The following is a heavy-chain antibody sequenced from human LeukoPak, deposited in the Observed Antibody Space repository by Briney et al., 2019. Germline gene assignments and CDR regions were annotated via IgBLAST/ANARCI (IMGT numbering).Heavy chain of an antibody. Sequence: SSETLSLTCTDSGGSIGTYYWSWIRQPPGKGLEWIAYIHYSGSTNYNPSLRSRVTISVDTSKNQFSLKLSSVTAADTAVYYCVRGLTSSDWYFDLWGRGTLVAVSS. J-gene: IGHJ2*01. CDR3: VRGLTSSDWYFDL. D-gene: IGHD4/OR15-4a*01. CDR2: IHYSGST. V-gene: IGHV4-59*01. CDR1: GGSIGTYY.